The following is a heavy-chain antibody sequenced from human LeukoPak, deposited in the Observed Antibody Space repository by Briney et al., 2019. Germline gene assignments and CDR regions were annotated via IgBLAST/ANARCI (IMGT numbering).Heavy chain of an antibody. Sequence: SETLSLTCPVSGDSISDYYGGWIRQPAGKGLEWIGRFLTSGTTNYNPSLKSRVTMSVDMSKKQFFLNLTSVTAADTAVYYCARDDCSSTSCHFAFDYWGRGILVTVSS. J-gene: IGHJ4*01. CDR1: GDSISDYY. V-gene: IGHV4-4*07. D-gene: IGHD2-2*01. CDR3: ARDDCSSTSCHFAFDY. CDR2: FLTSGTT.